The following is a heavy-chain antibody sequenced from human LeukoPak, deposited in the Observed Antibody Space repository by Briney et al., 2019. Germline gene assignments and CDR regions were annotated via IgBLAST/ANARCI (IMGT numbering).Heavy chain of an antibody. D-gene: IGHD6-13*01. CDR2: VNGGGTST. CDR3: ERGAGGLDY. V-gene: IGHV3-74*01. J-gene: IGHJ4*02. CDR1: GFTFNTYW. Sequence: GGPLRLSCAASGFTFNTYWMLGLRQVPGKGLVCVSHVNGGGTSTSYVGSVKGRFHISRHNAKNMLYLQINSLRADDTAVYYCERGAGGLDYWGQGILVTVSA.